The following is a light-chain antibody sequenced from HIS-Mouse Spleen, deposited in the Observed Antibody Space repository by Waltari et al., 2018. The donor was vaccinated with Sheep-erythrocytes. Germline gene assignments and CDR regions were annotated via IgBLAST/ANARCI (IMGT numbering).Light chain of an antibody. Sequence: QSALTQPRSVSGSPGQSVTISCTGTSSAVGGYNYASWYQQHPGKAHKLMIYDVSKRPSGVPDRFSGSKSGNTASLTISGLQAEDEADYYCCSYAGSYNHVFATGTKVTVL. CDR1: SSAVGGYNY. J-gene: IGLJ1*01. V-gene: IGLV2-11*01. CDR2: DVS. CDR3: CSYAGSYNHV.